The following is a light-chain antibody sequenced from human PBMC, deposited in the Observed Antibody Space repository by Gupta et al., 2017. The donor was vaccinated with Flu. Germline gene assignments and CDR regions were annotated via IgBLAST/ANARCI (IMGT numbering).Light chain of an antibody. V-gene: IGLV1-47*01. J-gene: IGLJ1*01. CDR3: CSWASDVPRCWV. Sequence: QSVLTQPPSVSATPGQRVTISCSGSSLNIGSNDVWWYQQFLGTATRLLLERNNGRPSGVHDRFSCDTSCVSASPIITXLXSEDEAXDYCCSWASDVPRCWVFGTGNKVTVL. CDR2: RNN. CDR1: SLNIGSND.